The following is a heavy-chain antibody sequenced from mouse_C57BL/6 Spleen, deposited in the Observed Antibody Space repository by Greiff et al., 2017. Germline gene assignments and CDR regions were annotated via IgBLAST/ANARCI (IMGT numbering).Heavy chain of an antibody. CDR1: GYTFTDYE. J-gene: IGHJ3*01. CDR2: IDPETGGT. CDR3: TGDGYYRFAY. Sequence: VQLQQSGAELVRPGASVTLSCKASGYTFTDYEMPWVKQTPVHGLEWIGAIDPETGGTAYNQKVKGKVILTADKSSSTAYMELRSLTSEDSAVYYCTGDGYYRFAYWGQGTLVTVSA. V-gene: IGHV1-15*01. D-gene: IGHD2-3*01.